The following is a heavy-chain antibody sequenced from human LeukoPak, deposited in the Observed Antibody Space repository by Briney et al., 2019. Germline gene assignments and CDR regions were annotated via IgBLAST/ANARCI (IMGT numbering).Heavy chain of an antibody. Sequence: PREFLRLSCAASGFTFSTYSMNWVRQAPGKGLEWVSSISSSSTYMYYADSVKGRFTISSDNAKNSLYLQMNSLRAEDTAVYYCARGRSGHIDYWGQGTLVTVSS. CDR1: GFTFSTYS. CDR3: ARGRSGHIDY. CDR2: ISSSSTYM. D-gene: IGHD3-3*01. V-gene: IGHV3-21*01. J-gene: IGHJ4*02.